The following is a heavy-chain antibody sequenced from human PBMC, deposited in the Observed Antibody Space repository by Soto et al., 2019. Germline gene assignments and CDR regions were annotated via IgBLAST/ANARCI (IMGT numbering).Heavy chain of an antibody. CDR3: ARGGFQGYYYDSSGYYWDY. CDR1: GGPFSSGGHY. CDR2: IYYSGST. Sequence: SETLSLTCTVSGGPFSSGGHYWTWIRQLPGKGLEWIGHIYYSGSTYYNPSLKSRVTISVDTSKNQFSLKLSSVTAADTAVYYCARGGFQGYYYDSSGYYWDYWGQGTLVTVSS. D-gene: IGHD3-22*01. J-gene: IGHJ4*02. V-gene: IGHV4-31*03.